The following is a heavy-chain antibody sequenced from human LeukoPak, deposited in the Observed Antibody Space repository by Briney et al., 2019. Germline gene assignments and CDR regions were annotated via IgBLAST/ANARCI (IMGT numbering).Heavy chain of an antibody. CDR2: ISSSSSYI. CDR3: ARGPPGTTTYYFDY. CDR1: GFTFSSYG. J-gene: IGHJ4*02. Sequence: PGGSLRLSCAASGFTFSSYGMNWVRQAPEKGLEWVSSISSSSSYIYYADSLKGRFTISRDNAKNSLFLQMNSLRAEDTAVYYCARGPPGTTTYYFDYWGLGTLVTVSS. D-gene: IGHD1-7*01. V-gene: IGHV3-21*01.